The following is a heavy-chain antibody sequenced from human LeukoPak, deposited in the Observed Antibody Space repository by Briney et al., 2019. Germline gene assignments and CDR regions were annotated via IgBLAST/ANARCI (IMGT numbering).Heavy chain of an antibody. CDR2: IHHSGNIFESGST. CDR3: ARNASTGFFDA. Sequence: PSETLSLTCTVPGSSLSNGYYWGWIRQSPGKGLEWIGSIHHSGNIFESGSTHYNPSLKSRVTVSADTSENQFSLKLTSVTAADTAVYFCARNASTGFFDAWGQGTLVIVSS. J-gene: IGHJ5*02. CDR1: GSSLSNGYY. D-gene: IGHD3-9*01. V-gene: IGHV4-28*01.